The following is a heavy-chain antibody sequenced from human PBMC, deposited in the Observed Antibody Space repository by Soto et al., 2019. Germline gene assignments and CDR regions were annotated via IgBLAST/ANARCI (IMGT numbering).Heavy chain of an antibody. V-gene: IGHV4-31*03. J-gene: IGHJ4*02. CDR1: GGSISSGGYY. Sequence: PSETLSLTCTVSGGSISSGGYYWSWIRQHPGKGLEWIGYIYYSGSTYYNPSLKSRVTISVDTSKNQFSLKLSSVTAADTAVYYCARSGTLGAYYFDYWGQGTLVTVSS. D-gene: IGHD3-16*01. CDR2: IYYSGST. CDR3: ARSGTLGAYYFDY.